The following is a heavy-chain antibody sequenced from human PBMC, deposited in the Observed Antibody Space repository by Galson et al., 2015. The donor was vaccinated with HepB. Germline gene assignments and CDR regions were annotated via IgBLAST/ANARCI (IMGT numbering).Heavy chain of an antibody. Sequence: SVKVSCKASGYTFTSYYMHWVRQAPGQGLEWMGIINPSGGSTSYAQKFQGRVTMTRDTSTSTVYMELSSLRSEDTAVYYCARDQYNYYDSTSLLYWGQGTLVTVSP. CDR2: INPSGGST. J-gene: IGHJ4*02. CDR3: ARDQYNYYDSTSLLY. V-gene: IGHV1-46*01. D-gene: IGHD3-22*01. CDR1: GYTFTSYY.